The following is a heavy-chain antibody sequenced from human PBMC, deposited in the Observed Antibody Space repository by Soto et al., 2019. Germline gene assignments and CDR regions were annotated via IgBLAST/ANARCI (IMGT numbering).Heavy chain of an antibody. CDR3: AGGGVRGVITRTRDYYGMDV. CDR1: GYNFTNYW. J-gene: IGHJ6*02. V-gene: IGHV5-51*01. Sequence: PGESLKISCQAFGYNFTNYWIGWVRQMPGKGLECMGIIYPGDSDTRYSPSFQGQVTISADKSISTAYLQWSSLKASDTAMYYCAGGGVRGVITRTRDYYGMDVWGQGTTVTVSS. CDR2: IYPGDSDT. D-gene: IGHD3-10*01.